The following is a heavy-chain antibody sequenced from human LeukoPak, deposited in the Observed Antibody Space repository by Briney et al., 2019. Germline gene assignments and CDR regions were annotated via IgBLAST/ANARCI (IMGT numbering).Heavy chain of an antibody. Sequence: GGSLRLSCAASGFTFDDYAMHWVRQAPGKGLEWVSGISWNSGSIGYADSVKGRFTISRDNAKNSLYLQMNSLRAEDTALYYCAIGPGGVFHYWGQGTLVTVSS. CDR2: ISWNSGSI. CDR3: AIGPGGVFHY. J-gene: IGHJ4*02. D-gene: IGHD4-23*01. V-gene: IGHV3-9*01. CDR1: GFTFDDYA.